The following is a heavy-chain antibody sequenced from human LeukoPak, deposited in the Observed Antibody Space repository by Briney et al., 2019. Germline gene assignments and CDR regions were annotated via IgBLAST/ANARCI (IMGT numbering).Heavy chain of an antibody. D-gene: IGHD2-15*01. CDR3: ARDRRLRYCSGGSCYSTHV. J-gene: IGHJ6*02. CDR2: IYYSGST. V-gene: IGHV4-39*02. CDR1: GGSISSSSYY. Sequence: SETLSLTCTVSGGSISSSSYYWGWIRQPPGKGLEWIGSIYYSGSTYYNPSLKSRVTISVDTSKNQFSLKLSSVTAADTAVYYCARDRRLRYCSGGSCYSTHVWGQGTTVTVSS.